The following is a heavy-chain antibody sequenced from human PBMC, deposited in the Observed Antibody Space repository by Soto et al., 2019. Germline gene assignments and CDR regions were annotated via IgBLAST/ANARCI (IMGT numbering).Heavy chain of an antibody. CDR1: GRTSSTYT. J-gene: IGHJ6*02. CDR3: ARGEIVPRTFFYYDMDV. Sequence: QVQLVQSGAEVKKPGSSVKVSCKASGRTSSTYTISWVRQAPGQGLELMGGIIPIFGTANYVEKFQGRVTIPAARSTNTAYMELRRLRSADTAVYYCARGEIVPRTFFYYDMDVWGQGTTVTVSS. V-gene: IGHV1-69*14. CDR2: IIPIFGTA. D-gene: IGHD5-12*01.